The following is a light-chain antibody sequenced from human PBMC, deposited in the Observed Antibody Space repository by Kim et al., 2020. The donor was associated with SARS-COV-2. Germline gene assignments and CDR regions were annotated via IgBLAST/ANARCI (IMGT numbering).Light chain of an antibody. V-gene: IGKV2-28*01. J-gene: IGKJ2*03. CDR1: QSLLHSNGYNY. CDR2: WGS. CDR3: MQSLQTPYS. Sequence: IVITQSPLSLPVTPGEPASISCRSSQSLLHSNGYNYLDWYLQKPGQSPQLLIYWGSNRASGVPDRFSGSGSGTDFTLKISRVEAEDVGVYYCMQSLQTPYSFGQGTKLEI.